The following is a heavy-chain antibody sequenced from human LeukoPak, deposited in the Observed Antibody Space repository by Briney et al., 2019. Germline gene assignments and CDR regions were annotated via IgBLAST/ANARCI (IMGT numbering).Heavy chain of an antibody. CDR2: ITPSSSYI. J-gene: IGHJ4*02. D-gene: IGHD3-22*01. CDR1: GFTFSSCA. Sequence: GGSLRLSCAASGFTFSSCAMSWVRQAPGKGLEWVSSITPSSSYIYYADSVKGRFTISRDNAKNSLYLQMNSLRAEDTAVYYCVRLRRNSDSSGYHYYYDYWGQGTLVTVSS. CDR3: VRLRRNSDSSGYHYYYDY. V-gene: IGHV3-21*01.